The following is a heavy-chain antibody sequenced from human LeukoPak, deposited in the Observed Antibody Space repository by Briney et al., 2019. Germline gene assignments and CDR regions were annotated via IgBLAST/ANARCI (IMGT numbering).Heavy chain of an antibody. J-gene: IGHJ6*03. CDR2: ISAYNGNT. CDR1: GYTFTSYG. CDR3: ARDREGFDSSGYYYYYMDV. D-gene: IGHD3-22*01. Sequence: ASVKVSCKASGYTFTSYGISWVRQAPGQGLEWMGWISAYNGNTNYAQKLQGRVTMTTDPSTSTAYMELRSLRSDDTAVYYCARDREGFDSSGYYYYYMDVWGKGTTVTVSS. V-gene: IGHV1-18*01.